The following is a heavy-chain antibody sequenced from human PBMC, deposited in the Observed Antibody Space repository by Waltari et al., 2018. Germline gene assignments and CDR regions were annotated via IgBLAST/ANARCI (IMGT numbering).Heavy chain of an antibody. CDR3: AREAYYDILTGYPPNWFDP. Sequence: QVQLVQSGAEVKKPGSSVKVSCKASGGTFSSYAISWVRQAPGQGLEWMGGSIPIFGTANYAQKFQGRVTITADESTSTAYMELSSLRSEDTAVYYCAREAYYDILTGYPPNWFDPWGQGTLVTVSS. D-gene: IGHD3-9*01. V-gene: IGHV1-69*01. J-gene: IGHJ5*02. CDR1: GGTFSSYA. CDR2: SIPIFGTA.